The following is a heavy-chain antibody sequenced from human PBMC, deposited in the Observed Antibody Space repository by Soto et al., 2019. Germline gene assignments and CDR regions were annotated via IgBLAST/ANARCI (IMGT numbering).Heavy chain of an antibody. D-gene: IGHD3-16*01. CDR3: ARADPDASVGY. Sequence: SETLSLTCSVSGVSMSSHYWTWLRQPPGKGLEWIGYISYSGSTYYNPSLKSRVTISADTSRNQFSLKLGSVIAADTAVYFCARADPDASVGYWGQGTLVTVSS. V-gene: IGHV4-59*11. CDR2: ISYSGST. CDR1: GVSMSSHY. J-gene: IGHJ4*02.